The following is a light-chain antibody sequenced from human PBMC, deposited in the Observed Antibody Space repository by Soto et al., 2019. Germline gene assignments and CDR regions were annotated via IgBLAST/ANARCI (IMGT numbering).Light chain of an antibody. Sequence: QSVLTQPPSVSGAPGQRATISCTGSSSNIGAGYDVHWYQQLPGTAPKLLIYGNSNRPSGVPDRFSGSKSGTSASLAITGLQAEDEADYYCQSYDSSLGVFGTGTKVTVL. J-gene: IGLJ1*01. CDR3: QSYDSSLGV. CDR1: SSNIGAGYD. CDR2: GNS. V-gene: IGLV1-40*01.